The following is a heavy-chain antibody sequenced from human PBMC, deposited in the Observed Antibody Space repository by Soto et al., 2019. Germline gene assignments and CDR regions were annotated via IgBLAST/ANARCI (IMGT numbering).Heavy chain of an antibody. CDR3: ARLPSRHLVDY. CDR2: MFYGVST. Sequence: SETLSLTCTVSGSSINSSGYYWGWIRQPPGKGLEWIGSMFYGVSTYYNPSLKSRVTVSIDTSKNQFSLNLRSVTAADTAVYYCARLPSRHLVDYWGQGTLVTVSS. CDR1: GSSINSSGYY. D-gene: IGHD3-3*02. V-gene: IGHV4-39*01. J-gene: IGHJ4*02.